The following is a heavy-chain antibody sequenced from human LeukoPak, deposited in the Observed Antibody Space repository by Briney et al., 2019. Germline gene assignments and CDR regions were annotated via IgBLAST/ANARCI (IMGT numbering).Heavy chain of an antibody. CDR3: TFPFPLWGV. D-gene: IGHD3-10*01. J-gene: IGHJ6*04. CDR2: IKSKTDGGTT. V-gene: IGHV3-15*01. Sequence: PGRSLTLSCAASGFTFSTYALHWVRQAPGKGLEWVGRIKSKTDGGTTDYAAPVKGRFTISRDDSKNTLYLQMNSLKTKDTAVYYCTFPFPLWGVWGKGTTVTVSS. CDR1: GFTFSTYA.